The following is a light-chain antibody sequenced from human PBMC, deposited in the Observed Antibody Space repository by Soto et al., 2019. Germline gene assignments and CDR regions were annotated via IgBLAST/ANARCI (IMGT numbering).Light chain of an antibody. CDR3: QQYYDSDRYI. Sequence: EIVLTQSPGTLSLSPGERATLSCRASQNVNTRYSAWYQQRPGQAPKLRIYATSSRATGIPDTFNGSDSGTAFALTISSLEPEDFAVYYCQQYYDSDRYIVGQETNLEIK. CDR1: QNVNTRY. J-gene: IGKJ2*01. V-gene: IGKV3-20*01. CDR2: ATS.